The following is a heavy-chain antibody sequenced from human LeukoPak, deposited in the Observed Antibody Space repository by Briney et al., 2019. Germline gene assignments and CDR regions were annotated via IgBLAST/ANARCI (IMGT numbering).Heavy chain of an antibody. CDR3: ARDVSRWLQSLHY. CDR1: GYTFTSYY. CDR2: INPNSGGT. V-gene: IGHV1-2*02. D-gene: IGHD5-12*01. J-gene: IGHJ4*02. Sequence: GASVKVSCKASGYTFTSYYMHWVRQAPGQGLEWMGWINPNSGGTNYAQKFQGRVTMTRDTSISTAYMELSRLRSDDTAVYYCARDVSRWLQSLHYWGQGTLVTVSS.